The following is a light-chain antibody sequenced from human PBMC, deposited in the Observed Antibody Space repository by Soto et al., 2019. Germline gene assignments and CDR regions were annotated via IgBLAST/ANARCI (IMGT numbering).Light chain of an antibody. J-gene: IGKJ1*01. CDR2: GAS. CDR1: QSVSSN. Sequence: EIVLTQSPATLSLSAGERATLSCRASQSVSSNLAWYQQKPGQAPRLLIYGASTGATGLPARFSGSGSGTEFTLTINSLQDEDCAVYYCQQYYNWPRTFGQGTKVDIK. V-gene: IGKV3-15*01. CDR3: QQYYNWPRT.